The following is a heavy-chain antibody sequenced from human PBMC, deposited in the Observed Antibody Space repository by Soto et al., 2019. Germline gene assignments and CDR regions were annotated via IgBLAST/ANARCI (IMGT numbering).Heavy chain of an antibody. Sequence: SETLSLTCTVSGGSISSYYWSWIRQPPGKGLEWIGYIYYSGSTNYNPSLKSRVTISVDTSKNQFSLKLSSVTAADTAVYYCARVMMDCTNGVCYPGPYYYYGMDVWGQGTTVTVSS. CDR3: ARVMMDCTNGVCYPGPYYYYGMDV. J-gene: IGHJ6*02. V-gene: IGHV4-59*01. CDR2: IYYSGST. D-gene: IGHD2-8*01. CDR1: GGSISSYY.